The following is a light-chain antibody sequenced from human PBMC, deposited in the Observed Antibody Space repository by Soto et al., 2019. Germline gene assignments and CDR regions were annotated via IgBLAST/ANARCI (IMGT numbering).Light chain of an antibody. V-gene: IGLV2-8*01. J-gene: IGLJ2*01. CDR2: AVS. CDR3: SSYAGRNNLL. CDR1: SSDVGAYKY. Sequence: QSVLTQPPSASGSPGQSVTISCTGTSSDVGAYKYVSWYQQHPGKAPKLMIYAVSERPSGVPDRFSGSKSGNTASLTVSGLQAEDEADYYCSSYAGRNNLLFGGGTKLTVL.